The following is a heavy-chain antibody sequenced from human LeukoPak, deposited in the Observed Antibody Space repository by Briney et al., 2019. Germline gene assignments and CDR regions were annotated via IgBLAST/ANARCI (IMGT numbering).Heavy chain of an antibody. V-gene: IGHV3-66*01. CDR1: GFTVSSNY. Sequence: GGSLSLSCAASGFTVSSNYLSWVRQPPGKGLGWVSVIYSGDSTYYADSVKGRFTISKDNSKITLYLQMNSLTAEDTAVYYCAGEISSSQQSDAFDIWGQGTMVTVSS. CDR3: AGEISSSQQSDAFDI. D-gene: IGHD6-13*01. J-gene: IGHJ3*02. CDR2: IYSGDST.